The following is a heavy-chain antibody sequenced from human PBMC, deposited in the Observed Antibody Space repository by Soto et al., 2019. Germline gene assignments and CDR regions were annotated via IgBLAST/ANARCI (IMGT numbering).Heavy chain of an antibody. Sequence: SVKVSCKASGGTFTTHAIIWVRQAPGHGLEWMGGIIPISGTTYYTQKFQGRVTITADEPTSTAFMELSSLKSEDTAVFYCARVYCSGGNCSSGMDVWGQGTMVTGSS. V-gene: IGHV1-69*13. CDR2: IIPISGTT. CDR1: GGTFTTHA. D-gene: IGHD2-15*01. CDR3: ARVYCSGGNCSSGMDV. J-gene: IGHJ6*02.